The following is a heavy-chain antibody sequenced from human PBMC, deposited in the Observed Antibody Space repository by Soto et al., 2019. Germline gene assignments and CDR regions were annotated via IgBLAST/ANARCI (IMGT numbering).Heavy chain of an antibody. D-gene: IGHD3-9*01. CDR1: GFSLSTSGVG. J-gene: IGHJ5*02. CDR3: AHRRMNYNIITGYYQKWFDP. Sequence: QITLKESGPTLVKPTQTLTLTCSFSGFSLSTSGVGVGWIRQPPGKALEWLAVIYADDDKRYNPSLKRRLTIAKDTSKNQVVLTMTNIDPVDTGTYYCAHRRMNYNIITGYYQKWFDPWGQGTLVTVSS. CDR2: IYADDDK. V-gene: IGHV2-5*02.